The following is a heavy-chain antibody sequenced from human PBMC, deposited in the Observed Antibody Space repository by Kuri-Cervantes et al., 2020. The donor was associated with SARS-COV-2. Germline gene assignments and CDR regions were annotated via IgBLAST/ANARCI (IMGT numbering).Heavy chain of an antibody. CDR1: GGSISSYY. CDR2: IYYSGST. D-gene: IGHD3-22*01. Sequence: SETLSLTCTVSGGSISSYYWSWIRQPPGKGLEWIGYIYYSGSTNYNPSLKSRVTISVDTSKNQFPLKLSSVTAADTAVYYCAHLEGYYDSSGYYDYWGQGPPVTVSS. V-gene: IGHV4-59*01. CDR3: AHLEGYYDSSGYYDY. J-gene: IGHJ4*02.